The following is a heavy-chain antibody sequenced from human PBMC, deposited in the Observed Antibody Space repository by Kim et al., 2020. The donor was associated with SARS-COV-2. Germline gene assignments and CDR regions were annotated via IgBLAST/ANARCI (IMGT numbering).Heavy chain of an antibody. D-gene: IGHD3-9*01. CDR3: AKLLVRYFDSVDY. J-gene: IGHJ4*02. Sequence: YADSVKGRFTISRDNSKNTLYLQMNSLRAEDTAVYYCAKLLVRYFDSVDYWGQGTLVTVSS. V-gene: IGHV3-30*02.